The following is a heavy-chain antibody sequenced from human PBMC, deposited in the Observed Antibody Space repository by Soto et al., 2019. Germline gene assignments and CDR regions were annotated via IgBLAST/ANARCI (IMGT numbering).Heavy chain of an antibody. CDR3: ARHRTGTSRIFEENWFDP. J-gene: IGHJ5*02. V-gene: IGHV4-34*01. D-gene: IGHD3-3*01. CDR1: GASFSAYY. Sequence: PSETLSLTCAVYGASFSAYYWSWIRQPPGKGPEWIGEINHSGSTDYNPSLETRVTISVDTSKKQFSLKLNSVTAADTAVYYCARHRTGTSRIFEENWFDPWGQGTLVTVSS. CDR2: INHSGST.